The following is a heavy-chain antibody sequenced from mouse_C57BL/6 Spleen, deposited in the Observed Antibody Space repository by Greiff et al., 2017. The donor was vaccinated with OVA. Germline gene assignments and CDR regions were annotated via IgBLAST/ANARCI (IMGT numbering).Heavy chain of an antibody. CDR1: GFSLTSYG. Sequence: VKLQESGPGLVAPSQSLSITCTVSGFSLTSYGVHWVRQPPGKGLEWLVVIWSDGSTTYNSALKSRLSISKDNSKSQVFLKMNSLQTDDTAMYYCARHLYDYDGNYFDYWGQGTTLTVSS. D-gene: IGHD2-4*01. CDR2: IWSDGST. V-gene: IGHV2-6-1*01. J-gene: IGHJ2*01. CDR3: ARHLYDYDGNYFDY.